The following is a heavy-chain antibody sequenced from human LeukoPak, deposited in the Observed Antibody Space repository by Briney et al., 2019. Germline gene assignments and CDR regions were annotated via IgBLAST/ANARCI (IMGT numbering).Heavy chain of an antibody. CDR2: IYSGGST. D-gene: IGHD2-15*01. J-gene: IGHJ5*02. V-gene: IGHV3-53*01. CDR3: ARDYCSGGSRYSAS. Sequence: GGSLRLSCTASGFTFGDYAMSWVRQAPGKGLEWVSVIYSGGSTYYADSVKGRFTISRDNSKNTLYLQMNSLRAEDTAVYYCARDYCSGGSRYSASWGQGTLVTVSS. CDR1: GFTFGDYA.